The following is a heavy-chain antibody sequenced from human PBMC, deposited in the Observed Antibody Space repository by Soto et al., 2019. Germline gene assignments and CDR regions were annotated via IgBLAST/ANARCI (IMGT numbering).Heavy chain of an antibody. CDR1: DGSFSDFY. CDR3: VPRGVVAAPRRY. V-gene: IGHV4-34*01. CDR2: INHSGTA. Sequence: QVQLQQWGAGLLKPSETLSLTCAVYDGSFSDFYWTWIRQRPGKGLEWIGEINHSGTAPYNPSLESRVAISVDTSNNHFSLTLTSVTAADTGVYYCVPRGVVAAPRRYCGQGTLVTVSS. J-gene: IGHJ4*02. D-gene: IGHD2-15*01.